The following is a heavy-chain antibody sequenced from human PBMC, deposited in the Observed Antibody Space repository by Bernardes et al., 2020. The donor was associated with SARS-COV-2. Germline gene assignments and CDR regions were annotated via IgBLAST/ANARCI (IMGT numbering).Heavy chain of an antibody. J-gene: IGHJ6*02. V-gene: IGHV1-69*13. CDR2: IIPIFGTA. CDR1: GGTFSSYA. CDR3: AREKRYTAMAPRSYYYGMDV. Sequence: SVKVSCKASGGTFSSYAISWVRQAPGQGLEWMGGIIPIFGTANYAQKFQGRVTITADESTSTAYMELSSLRSEDTAVYYCAREKRYTAMAPRSYYYGMDVWGQGTTVTVSS. D-gene: IGHD5-18*01.